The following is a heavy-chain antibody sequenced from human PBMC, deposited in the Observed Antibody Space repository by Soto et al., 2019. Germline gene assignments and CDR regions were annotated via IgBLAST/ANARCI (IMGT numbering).Heavy chain of an antibody. D-gene: IGHD2-2*02. CDR2: ISSSSSYI. CDR3: VRGPIVVVPAAIDYYYYGMDV. J-gene: IGHJ6*02. V-gene: IGHV3-21*01. Sequence: PGKGLEWVSSISSSSSYIYYADSVKGRFTISRDNAKNSLYLQMNSLRAEDTAVYYCVRGPIVVVPAAIDYYYYGMDVWGQGTTVTVSS.